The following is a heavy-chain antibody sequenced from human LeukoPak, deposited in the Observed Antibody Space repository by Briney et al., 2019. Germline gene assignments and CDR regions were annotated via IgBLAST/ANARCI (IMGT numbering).Heavy chain of an antibody. D-gene: IGHD2-8*01. CDR1: GGSISSGSYY. CDR3: ARRRFVRGPDVVNPFDY. Sequence: SQTLSLTCTVPGGSISSGSYYWSWIRQPAGKGLEWIGRIYTSGSTNYNPSLKSRVTISVDTSKNQFSLKLSSVTAADTAVYYCARRRFVRGPDVVNPFDYWGQGTLVTVSS. CDR2: IYTSGST. V-gene: IGHV4-61*02. J-gene: IGHJ4*02.